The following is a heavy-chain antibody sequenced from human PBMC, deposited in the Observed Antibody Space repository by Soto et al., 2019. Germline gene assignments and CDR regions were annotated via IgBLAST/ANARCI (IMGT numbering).Heavy chain of an antibody. CDR2: MSHSGGT. CDR1: GGFVSSGSYY. D-gene: IGHD5-12*01. Sequence: PSETLSLTCAVYGGFVSSGSYYWSWIRQPPGKGLEWIGEMSHSGGTHFNPSLKSRVTISVDTSKNQFSLMMSSVTAADTALYYCAKGLKRFYSGYDFGAFDIWGQGTMVTVSS. V-gene: IGHV4-61*01. CDR3: AKGLKRFYSGYDFGAFDI. J-gene: IGHJ3*02.